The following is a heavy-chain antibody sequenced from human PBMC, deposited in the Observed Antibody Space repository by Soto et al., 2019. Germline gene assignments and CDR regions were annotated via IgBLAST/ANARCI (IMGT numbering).Heavy chain of an antibody. V-gene: IGHV1-3*01. CDR2: INAGNGNT. CDR1: GYTFTSYA. CDR3: AKGSAAAGGKIGYFDY. J-gene: IGHJ4*02. Sequence: GASVKVSCKASGYTFTSYAMHWVRQAPGQRLEWMGWINAGNGNTKYSQKFQGRFTISRDNAKNSLHLQMNSLRAEDSALYYCAKGSAAAGGKIGYFDYWGQGTVVTVSS. D-gene: IGHD6-13*01.